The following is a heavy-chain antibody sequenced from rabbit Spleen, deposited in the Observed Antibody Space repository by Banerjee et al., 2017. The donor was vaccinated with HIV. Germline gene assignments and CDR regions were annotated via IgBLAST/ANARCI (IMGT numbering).Heavy chain of an antibody. CDR3: ATYVDYDGDFNL. V-gene: IGHV1S45*01. CDR1: GFSFSSSYY. D-gene: IGHD2-1*01. CDR2: IDTGFGGTT. Sequence: QEQLEESGGGLVQPEGSQTLACTASGFSFSSSYYMCWVRQAPGKGLEWIACIDTGFGGTTYYASWAKGRFTISKTSSTTVTLQMTSLTAADTATYFCATYVDYDGDFNLWGQGTLVTVS. J-gene: IGHJ4*01.